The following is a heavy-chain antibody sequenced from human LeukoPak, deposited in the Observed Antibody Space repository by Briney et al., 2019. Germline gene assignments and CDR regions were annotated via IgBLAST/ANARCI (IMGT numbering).Heavy chain of an antibody. Sequence: PGGSLRLSCAASGFTFSRYWMSWVRQAPGKGLEWVANIKQDGSEKYYVDSVKGRFTISRDNAKNSLYLQMNSLRAEDTAVYYCARDRDYAWFDPWGQGTLVTVSS. J-gene: IGHJ5*02. D-gene: IGHD4-17*01. CDR3: ARDRDYAWFDP. CDR2: IKQDGSEK. V-gene: IGHV3-7*01. CDR1: GFTFSRYW.